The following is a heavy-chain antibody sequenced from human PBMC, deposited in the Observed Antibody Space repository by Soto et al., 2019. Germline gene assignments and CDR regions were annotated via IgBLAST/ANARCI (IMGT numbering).Heavy chain of an antibody. J-gene: IGHJ6*02. Sequence: QVQLVQSGAEVKKPGASVKVSCKASGYTFTSYAMHWVRQAPGQRLEWMGWINAGNGNTKYSQKFQGRVTITRDTXAXTXXMQLSSLRSEDTAVYYCARGSPKLYPSYSYYGMDVWGQGTTVTVSS. CDR1: GYTFTSYA. CDR3: ARGSPKLYPSYSYYGMDV. D-gene: IGHD3-3*01. CDR2: INAGNGNT. V-gene: IGHV1-3*01.